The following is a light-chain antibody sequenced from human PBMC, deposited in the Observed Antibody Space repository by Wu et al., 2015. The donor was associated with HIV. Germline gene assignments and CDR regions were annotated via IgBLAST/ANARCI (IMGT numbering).Light chain of an antibody. Sequence: DIQMTQSPSSLSASVGDRVTITCRASQSIDQYLNWHQKKPGKAPELLIYATSNLQSGVPSRFSGTRSGTHFTLTISSLQREDSATYYCQQSYNTPFTFGPGTKVEIK. CDR1: QSIDQY. CDR3: QQSYNTPFT. J-gene: IGKJ3*01. CDR2: ATS. V-gene: IGKV1-39*01.